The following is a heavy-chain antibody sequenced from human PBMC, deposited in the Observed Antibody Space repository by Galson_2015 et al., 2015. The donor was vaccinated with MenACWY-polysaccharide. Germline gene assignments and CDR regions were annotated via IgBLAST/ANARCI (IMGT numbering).Heavy chain of an antibody. CDR1: GYIFSGYT. Sequence: SVKVSCKASGYIFSGYTIHWMRQAPGQRLEWMGWINVGNGVAKYSQKFQGRVTITRDTSANTAYMEVRSLRSEDTGVYFCAQLGTGTTKVFDNWGQGTLVSVSS. J-gene: IGHJ4*02. CDR3: AQLGTGTTKVFDN. CDR2: INVGNGVA. D-gene: IGHD4-17*01. V-gene: IGHV1-3*01.